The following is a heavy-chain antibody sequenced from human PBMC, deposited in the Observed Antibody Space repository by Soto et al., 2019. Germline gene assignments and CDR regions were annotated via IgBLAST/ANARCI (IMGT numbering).Heavy chain of an antibody. CDR3: ARDHLSGMDV. Sequence: SETLSLTCTVSGGSISSGGYYWSWIRQHPGKGLEWIGYIYYSGSTYYNPSLKSRVTISVDTSKNQFSLKLSSVTAADTAVYYCARDHLSGMDVWGQGTTVTVSS. CDR1: GGSISSGGYY. J-gene: IGHJ6*02. V-gene: IGHV4-31*03. CDR2: IYYSGST. D-gene: IGHD3-16*02.